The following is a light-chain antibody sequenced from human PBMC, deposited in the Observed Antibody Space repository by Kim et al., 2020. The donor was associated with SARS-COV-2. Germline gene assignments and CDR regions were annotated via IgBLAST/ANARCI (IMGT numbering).Light chain of an antibody. J-gene: IGKJ3*01. CDR3: QQANNFPFA. Sequence: GDRVTITCRASQDIHTWLAWYQQKPGKAPKLLIYGASSLQTGVPLRFSGSGSGTDFTLTINSLQPEDFGTYYCQQANNFPFAFGPGTKVDIK. CDR1: QDIHTW. CDR2: GAS. V-gene: IGKV1D-12*01.